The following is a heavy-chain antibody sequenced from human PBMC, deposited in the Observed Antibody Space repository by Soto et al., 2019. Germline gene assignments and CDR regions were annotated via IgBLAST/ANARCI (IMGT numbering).Heavy chain of an antibody. Sequence: ASVKVSCKASGGTFSSYTISWVRQAPGQGLEWMGRIIPILGIANYAQKFQGRVTITADKSTSTAYMELSSLRSEDTAVYYCARDVERPIFLGPREDWFDPWGQGTLVTVSS. CDR1: GGTFSSYT. D-gene: IGHD3-3*01. CDR2: IIPILGIA. V-gene: IGHV1-69*04. J-gene: IGHJ5*02. CDR3: ARDVERPIFLGPREDWFDP.